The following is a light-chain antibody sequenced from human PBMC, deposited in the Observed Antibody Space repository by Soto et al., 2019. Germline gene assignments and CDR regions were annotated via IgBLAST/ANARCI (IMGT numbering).Light chain of an antibody. J-gene: IGKJ1*01. CDR3: KQYHNWWT. V-gene: IGKV3-15*01. Sequence: EIVMTQSPATLSVSPGERATLSCRASQSVSSNLAWYQQKPGQAPRLLIYGASTRASGIPARFSGSGAGTESTLTISSLQSEDFAVYFCKQYHNWWTFGQGTKVDIK. CDR1: QSVSSN. CDR2: GAS.